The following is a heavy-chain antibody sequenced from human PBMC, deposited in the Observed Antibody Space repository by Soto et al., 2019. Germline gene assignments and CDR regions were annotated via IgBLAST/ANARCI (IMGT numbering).Heavy chain of an antibody. V-gene: IGHV3-74*01. CDR2: MNSDGSNT. CDR1: GFTFSNYW. J-gene: IGHJ4*02. Sequence: EVQLVESGGALVQPGGSLRLSCAASGFTFSNYWMHWVRQAPGKALVWISRMNSDGSNTAYADAVKGRFTISRDNAKNTLYLQMNSLRVEDTAVYYCARSKGGVSNGPTTFWGQGTLVTVSS. CDR3: ARSKGGVSNGPTTF. D-gene: IGHD1-26*01.